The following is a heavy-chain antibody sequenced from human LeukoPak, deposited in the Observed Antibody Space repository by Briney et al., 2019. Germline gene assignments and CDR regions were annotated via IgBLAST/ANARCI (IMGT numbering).Heavy chain of an antibody. Sequence: ASETLSLTCTVSGDSISNYYWSWIRQPPGKGLEWIGYIYYSGSANYNPSLKSRVTISVDTSKNQFSLKLSSVTAADTALYYCARERSMVRGVSWSDPWGQGTLVTVSS. J-gene: IGHJ5*02. V-gene: IGHV4-59*01. CDR1: GDSISNYY. CDR2: IYYSGSA. CDR3: ARERSMVRGVSWSDP. D-gene: IGHD3-10*01.